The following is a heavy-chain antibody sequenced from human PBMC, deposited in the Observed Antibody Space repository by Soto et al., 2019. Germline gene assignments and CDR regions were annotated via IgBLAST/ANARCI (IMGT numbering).Heavy chain of an antibody. CDR1: YFDFSSYG. J-gene: IGHJ4*02. V-gene: IGHV3-30*03. CDR2: SSYDGRET. CDR3: ARDSGWPILNFDN. D-gene: IGHD3-10*01. Sequence: HPGGSLRLSCAASYFDFSSYGIHWVRQAPGKGLEWVAASSYDGRETFYADSAKGRFTVSKEMSKNTAFLQMNAPRHEDTAVYFCARDSGWPILNFDNWGQGTPVTVSS.